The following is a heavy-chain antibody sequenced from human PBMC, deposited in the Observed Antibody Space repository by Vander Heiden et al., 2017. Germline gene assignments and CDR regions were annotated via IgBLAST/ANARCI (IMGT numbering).Heavy chain of an antibody. CDR1: GFTFSSYG. CDR2: IWYDGSNK. Sequence: QVQLVESGGGVVQPGRSLRLSCAEPGFTFSSYGMHWVRQAPGKGLEWVAVIWYDGSNKYYADSVKGRFTISRDNSKNTLYLQMNSLRAEDTAVYYCARWSGDGYNLDYWGQGTLVTVSS. V-gene: IGHV3-33*01. CDR3: ARWSGDGYNLDY. D-gene: IGHD5-12*01. J-gene: IGHJ4*02.